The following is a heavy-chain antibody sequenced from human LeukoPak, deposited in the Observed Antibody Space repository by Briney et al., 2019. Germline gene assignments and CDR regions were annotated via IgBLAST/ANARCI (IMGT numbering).Heavy chain of an antibody. V-gene: IGHV3-23*01. CDR2: ISVSGGST. J-gene: IGHJ6*03. CDR3: AKCRDYYYYYMDV. D-gene: IGHD2-15*01. CDR1: GFTFSSYA. Sequence: TGGSLRLSCAASGFTFSSYAMSWVRQAPGKGLEWVSAISVSGGSTYYADSVKGRFTISRDNSKNTLYLQMNSLRAEDTAVYYCAKCRDYYYYYMDVWGKGTTVTVSS.